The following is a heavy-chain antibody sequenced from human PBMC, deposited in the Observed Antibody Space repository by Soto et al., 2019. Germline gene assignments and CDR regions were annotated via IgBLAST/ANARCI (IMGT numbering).Heavy chain of an antibody. J-gene: IGHJ4*02. V-gene: IGHV4-31*03. Sequence: SETLSLTCTVSGGSINSDDYYWSWIRQHPGKGLEWIGYIHYSGTYYNPSLKSRVTISVDTSKNQFSLKLSSVTAADTAVYYCARGSAPTVYGSWGQGTLVTVSS. CDR1: GGSINSDDYY. CDR2: IHYSGT. D-gene: IGHD4-17*01. CDR3: ARGSAPTVYGS.